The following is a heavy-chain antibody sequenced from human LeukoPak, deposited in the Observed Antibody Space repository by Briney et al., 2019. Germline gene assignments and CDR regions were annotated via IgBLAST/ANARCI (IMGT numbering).Heavy chain of an antibody. J-gene: IGHJ5*02. CDR3: ARDLMVRGVIITGWFDP. Sequence: ASVKVSCKASGYTFTGYYMHWVRQAPGQGLEWMGWINPNSGGTNYAQKFQGRVTMTRDTSISTAYMELSRLRSDDTAVYYCARDLMVRGVIITGWFDPWGQGTLVTVSS. D-gene: IGHD3-10*01. CDR1: GYTFTGYY. V-gene: IGHV1-2*02. CDR2: INPNSGGT.